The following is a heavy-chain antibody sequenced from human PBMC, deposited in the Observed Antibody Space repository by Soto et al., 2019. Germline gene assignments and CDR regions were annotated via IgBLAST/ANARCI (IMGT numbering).Heavy chain of an antibody. V-gene: IGHV3-23*01. J-gene: IGHJ6*02. Sequence: PWVCLRLSCAASGFTFRSYAMSWVRQAPGKGLEWVSAISGSGGSTYYADSVKGRFTISRDNSKNTLYLQMNSLRAEDTAVYYCAKDLRGYCSGGSCPCPPDYGMDVWGQGTTVTVS. CDR1: GFTFRSYA. CDR3: AKDLRGYCSGGSCPCPPDYGMDV. D-gene: IGHD2-15*01. CDR2: ISGSGGST.